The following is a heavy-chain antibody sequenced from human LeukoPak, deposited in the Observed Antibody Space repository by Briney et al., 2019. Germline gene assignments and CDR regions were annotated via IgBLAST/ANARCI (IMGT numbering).Heavy chain of an antibody. CDR1: GYTFTDYY. D-gene: IGHD2-2*01. CDR2: LNPNSGGT. Sequence: ASVKVSCKASGYTFTDYYMHWVRQAPGQGLEWMGWLNPNSGGTNYAQKFQGRVTMTRDTSISTAYMELSRLRSDDTAVYYCARDHCSSTGCYEDYYFGLDVWGQGTTVTVSS. J-gene: IGHJ6*02. CDR3: ARDHCSSTGCYEDYYFGLDV. V-gene: IGHV1-2*02.